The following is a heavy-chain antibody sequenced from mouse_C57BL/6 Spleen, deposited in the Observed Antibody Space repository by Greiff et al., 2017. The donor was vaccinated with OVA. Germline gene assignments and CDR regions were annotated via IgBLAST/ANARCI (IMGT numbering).Heavy chain of an antibody. V-gene: IGHV1-82*01. CDR2: IYPGDGDT. Sequence: VQLQQSGPELVKPGASVKISCKASGYAFSSSWMNWVKQRPGKGLEWIGRIYPGDGDTNYNGKFKGKATLTADKSSSTAYMQLSSLTSEDSAVYFCASEDYGDYWGQGTTLTVSS. CDR3: ASEDYGDY. CDR1: GYAFSSSW. D-gene: IGHD1-1*01. J-gene: IGHJ2*01.